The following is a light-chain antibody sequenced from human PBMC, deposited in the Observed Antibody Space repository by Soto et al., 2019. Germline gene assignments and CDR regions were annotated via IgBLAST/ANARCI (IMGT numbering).Light chain of an antibody. V-gene: IGKV3-11*01. CDR3: QQRSNWPPVIT. CDR1: QSVSSY. J-gene: IGKJ5*01. Sequence: EIVMTQSPATLSVSPGERATLSCRASQSVSSYLAWYQQKPGQAPRLLIYDASKRATGIPARFSGRGSGTDFTLTISSLEPEDFAVYCCQQRSNWPPVITFGQGTRLEIK. CDR2: DAS.